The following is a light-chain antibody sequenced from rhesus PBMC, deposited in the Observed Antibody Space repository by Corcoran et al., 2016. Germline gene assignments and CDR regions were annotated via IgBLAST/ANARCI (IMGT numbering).Light chain of an antibody. CDR2: EVS. V-gene: IGLV2-13*01. J-gene: IGLJ1*01. Sequence: QAAQTQSPSVSGSPGQSVTISCTGTSSDIGGYNRVSWYQQHPGKAPKLMIYEVSKRPSGVSDRFSGSKSGNTASLTISGLQAEDEADYYCSSYASSSTFIFGAGTRLTVL. CDR3: SSYASSSTFI. CDR1: SSDIGGYNR.